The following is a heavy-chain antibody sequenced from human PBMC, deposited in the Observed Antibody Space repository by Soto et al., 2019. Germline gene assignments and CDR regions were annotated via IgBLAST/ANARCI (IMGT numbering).Heavy chain of an antibody. V-gene: IGHV4-31*11. D-gene: IGHD6-6*01. CDR1: GDSISSGGYY. J-gene: IGHJ6*02. Sequence: SETMSLTCAVSGDSISSGGYYCSWIRQQPGKGLEWIGYIYYSGSTYYNPSLKSRVTISVDTSKNQFSLKLSSVTAADTVVYYCARGESIAARRSTYYYYGMDVWGQGTTVTVSS. CDR3: ARGESIAARRSTYYYYGMDV. CDR2: IYYSGST.